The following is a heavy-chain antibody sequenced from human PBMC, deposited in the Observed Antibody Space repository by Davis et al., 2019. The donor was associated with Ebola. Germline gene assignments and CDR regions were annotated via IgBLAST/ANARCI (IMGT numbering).Heavy chain of an antibody. Sequence: MPSETLSLTCAVSGGSISSSNWWSWVRQPPGKGLEWIGEIYHSGSTNYNPSLKSRVTISVDTSKNQFSLKLSSVTAADTAVYYCASLTVVTSIDYWGQGTLVTVSS. J-gene: IGHJ4*02. CDR2: IYHSGST. V-gene: IGHV4-4*02. CDR1: GGSISSSNW. D-gene: IGHD4-23*01. CDR3: ASLTVVTSIDY.